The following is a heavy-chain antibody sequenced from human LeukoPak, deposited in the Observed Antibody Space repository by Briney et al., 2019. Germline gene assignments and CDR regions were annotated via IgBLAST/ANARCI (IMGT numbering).Heavy chain of an antibody. J-gene: IGHJ4*02. V-gene: IGHV1-2*02. D-gene: IGHD3-16*01. Sequence: ASVKVSCKASGYSFTGYFLHWVRQAPGQGLEWMGWINPNNGLTIYTQKFKGRVTMTRDTSSATGYMELNRLTSDDTAVFYCARAWGSLYYFDHWGQGTLVTVSS. CDR1: GYSFTGYF. CDR2: INPNNGLT. CDR3: ARAWGSLYYFDH.